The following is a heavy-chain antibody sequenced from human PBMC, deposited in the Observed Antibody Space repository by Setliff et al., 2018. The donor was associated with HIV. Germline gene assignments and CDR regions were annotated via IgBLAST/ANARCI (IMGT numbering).Heavy chain of an antibody. CDR2: INPSGGST. V-gene: IGHV1-46*01. CDR1: GYTFTSYY. CDR3: ARVRPKNRYYNFWSGYFGAFDI. D-gene: IGHD3-3*01. J-gene: IGHJ3*02. Sequence: KVSCKASGYTFTSYYMHWVRQAPGQGLEWMGIINPSGGSTSYAQKFQGRVTMTRDTSTSTVYMELSSLRSEDTAVYYCARVRPKNRYYNFWSGYFGAFDIWGQGTMVTVSS.